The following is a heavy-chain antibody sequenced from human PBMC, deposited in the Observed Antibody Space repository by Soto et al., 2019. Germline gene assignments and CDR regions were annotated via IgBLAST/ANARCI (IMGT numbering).Heavy chain of an antibody. Sequence: QLQLQESGPGLVKPSETLSLTCTVSGGSISSSSYYWGWIRQPPGKGLEWIGSIYYSGSTYYNPSLKSRVTISVDTSKNQFSLKLSSVTAADTAVYYCARSYDFWSGYYKGNWFDPWGQGTLVTVSS. V-gene: IGHV4-39*01. J-gene: IGHJ5*02. D-gene: IGHD3-3*01. CDR1: GGSISSSSYY. CDR2: IYYSGST. CDR3: ARSYDFWSGYYKGNWFDP.